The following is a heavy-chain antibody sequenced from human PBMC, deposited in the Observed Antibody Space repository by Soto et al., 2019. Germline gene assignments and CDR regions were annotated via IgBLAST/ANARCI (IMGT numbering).Heavy chain of an antibody. CDR1: GGSISSGGYY. Sequence: PSETLSLTCTVSGGSISSGGYYWSWIRQHPGKGLEWIGYIYYSGSTYYNPSLKSRVTISVDTSKNQFSLKLSSVTAADTAVYYCARGEYSSSSRDYYYGMDVWGQGTTVTVSS. V-gene: IGHV4-31*03. D-gene: IGHD6-6*01. CDR2: IYYSGST. CDR3: ARGEYSSSSRDYYYGMDV. J-gene: IGHJ6*02.